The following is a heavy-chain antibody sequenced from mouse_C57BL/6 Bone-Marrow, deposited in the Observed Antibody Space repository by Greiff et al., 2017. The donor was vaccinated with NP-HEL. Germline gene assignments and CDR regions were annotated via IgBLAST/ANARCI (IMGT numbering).Heavy chain of an antibody. Sequence: QVQLKESGAELARPGASVKLSCKASGYTFTSYGISWVKQRTGQGLEWIGEIYPRSGNTYYNEKFKGKATLTADKSSSTAYMELRSLTSEDSAVYLCARDDSLYSCFAYWGRGTLVTVSA. CDR3: ARDDSLYSCFAY. CDR2: IYPRSGNT. CDR1: GYTFTSYG. J-gene: IGHJ3*01. V-gene: IGHV1-81*01. D-gene: IGHD6-2*01.